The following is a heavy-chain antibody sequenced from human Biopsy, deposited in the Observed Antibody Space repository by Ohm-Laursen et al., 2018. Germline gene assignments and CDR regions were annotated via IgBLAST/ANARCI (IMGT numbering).Heavy chain of an antibody. J-gene: IGHJ2*01. CDR3: ARDRGYYSDRTVPGYFDL. D-gene: IGHD3-22*01. CDR1: GGSLSSYY. V-gene: IGHV4-59*01. CDR2: VYYTGST. Sequence: SDTLSLTCTVSGGSLSSYYWSWIRQPAGKGLEWIGYVYYTGSTDYNPSLQSRVTISVDTSKNHFSLRLRSMTPADTAMYYCARDRGYYSDRTVPGYFDLWGRGTLVTVSS.